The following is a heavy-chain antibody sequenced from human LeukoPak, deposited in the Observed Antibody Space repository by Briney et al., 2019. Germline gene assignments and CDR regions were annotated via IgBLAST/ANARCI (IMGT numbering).Heavy chain of an antibody. J-gene: IGHJ5*02. V-gene: IGHV4-34*01. CDR1: GGSLSGYY. Sequence: PSETLSLTCAVYGGSLSGYYWSWIRQPPGKGLEWIGSIYYSGSTYYNPSLKSRVTISVDTSKNQFSLKLSSVTAADTAVYYCARYRYSSGKGFDPWGQGTLVTVSS. CDR3: ARYRYSSGKGFDP. CDR2: IYYSGST. D-gene: IGHD6-19*01.